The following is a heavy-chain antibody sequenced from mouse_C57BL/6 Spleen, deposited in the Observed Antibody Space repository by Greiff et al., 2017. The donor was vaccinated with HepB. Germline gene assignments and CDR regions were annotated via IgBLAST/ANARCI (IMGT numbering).Heavy chain of an antibody. D-gene: IGHD2-4*01. CDR2: IDPSDSYT. J-gene: IGHJ3*01. CDR1: GYTFTSYW. V-gene: IGHV1-50*01. CDR3: ARRYDYDETWFAY. Sequence: VQLQQPGAELVKPGASVKLSCKASGYTFTSYWMQWVKQRPGQGLEWIGEIDPSDSYTNYNQKFKGKATLTVDTSSSTAYMQLSSLTSEDSAVYYCARRYDYDETWFAYWGQGTLVTVSA.